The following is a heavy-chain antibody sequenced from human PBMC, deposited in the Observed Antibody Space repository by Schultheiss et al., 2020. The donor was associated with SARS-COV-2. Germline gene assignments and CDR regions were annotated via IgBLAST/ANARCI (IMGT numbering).Heavy chain of an antibody. V-gene: IGHV3-21*01. J-gene: IGHJ2*01. CDR2: IGTTSIYI. Sequence: GGSLRLSCAASGFNVNSNYMSWVRQAPGKGLEWVSFIGTTSIYISYAASIKGRFTVSRDNAKNTLYLQMNSLRAEDTAVYYCARAWDWYFDLWGRGTLVTVSS. D-gene: IGHD3-16*01. CDR3: ARAWDWYFDL. CDR1: GFNVNSNY.